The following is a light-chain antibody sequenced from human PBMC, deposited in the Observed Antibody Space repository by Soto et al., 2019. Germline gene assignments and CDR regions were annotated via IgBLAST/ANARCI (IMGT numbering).Light chain of an antibody. J-gene: IGKJ1*01. CDR1: QSISSW. CDR2: DAS. V-gene: IGKV1-5*01. CDR3: QEYNSFQRT. Sequence: DIQMTQSPSTLSASVGDGVTITCRASQSISSWLAWYQQKPGKAPKLLIYDASSLESGVPSRFSGSGSGTEFTLSISSLHPDDFATYYCQEYNSFQRTFGQGTKVETK.